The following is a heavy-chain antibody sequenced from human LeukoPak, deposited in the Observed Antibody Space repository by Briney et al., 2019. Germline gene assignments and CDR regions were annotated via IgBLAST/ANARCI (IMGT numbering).Heavy chain of an antibody. CDR3: ARGGYYNILTGFRGRILGFDY. D-gene: IGHD3-9*01. V-gene: IGHV3-30*02. CDR1: GFTFSPIG. J-gene: IGHJ4*02. CDR2: IRYDGSNK. Sequence: GGPLRLSGAASGFTFSPIGMHWAPQAPGKGLEGGAFIRYDGSNKYYADSVKGRFTISRDNSKNTLYLQMNSLRAEDTAVYYCARGGYYNILTGFRGRILGFDYWGQGTLVTVSS.